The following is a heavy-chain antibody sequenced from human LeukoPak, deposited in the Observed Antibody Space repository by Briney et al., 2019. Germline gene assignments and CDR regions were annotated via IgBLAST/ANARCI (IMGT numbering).Heavy chain of an antibody. CDR3: ARGGDFYGSGSYHFDY. CDR2: IYFSGST. Sequence: SETLSLTCTVSGGSISSDYWSWIRQPPGKGLEWIGYIYFSGSTNYNPSLKSRVTISVDTSKTQLSLKLSSVTAADTAVYYCARGGDFYGSGSYHFDYWGQGTLVTVSS. D-gene: IGHD3-10*01. V-gene: IGHV4-59*01. J-gene: IGHJ4*02. CDR1: GGSISSDY.